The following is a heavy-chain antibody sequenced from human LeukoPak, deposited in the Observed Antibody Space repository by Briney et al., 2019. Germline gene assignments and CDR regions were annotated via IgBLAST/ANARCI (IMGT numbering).Heavy chain of an antibody. CDR1: GYSFTSYW. Sequence: GESLKISCKGSGYSFTSYWIGWVRQMPGKGLEWMGIIYPGDSDTRYSPSFQGQVTISADKSIRTAYLQWSSLKASDTAMYYCARHRYCSSTSCYAFDYWGQGTLVTVSS. CDR2: IYPGDSDT. D-gene: IGHD2-2*01. J-gene: IGHJ4*02. V-gene: IGHV5-51*01. CDR3: ARHRYCSSTSCYAFDY.